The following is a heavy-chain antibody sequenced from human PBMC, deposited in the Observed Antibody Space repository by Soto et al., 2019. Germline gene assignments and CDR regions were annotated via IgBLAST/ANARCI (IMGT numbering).Heavy chain of an antibody. J-gene: IGHJ4*02. CDR1: GGSVSCYY. CDR3: AREVGYYSATRRNLYFDY. Sequence: SETLALSCAVSGGSVSCYYWSGVRQTPGKGLEWIGDINHTGGSNYNPSLKSRVMISVDTAKTQFSLNVTSVTAADTAVYYCAREVGYYSATRRNLYFDYWGPGTLVTVSS. CDR2: INHTGGS. D-gene: IGHD2-2*01. V-gene: IGHV4-34*01.